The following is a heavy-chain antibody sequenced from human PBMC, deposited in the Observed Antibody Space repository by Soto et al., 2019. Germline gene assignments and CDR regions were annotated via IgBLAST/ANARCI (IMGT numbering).Heavy chain of an antibody. CDR1: GGTFSSYA. V-gene: IGHV1-69*01. J-gene: IGHJ5*02. Sequence: QVQLVQSGAEVKKPGSSVKVSCKASGGTFSSYAISWVRQAPGQGLEWMGGIIPIFGTANYAQKFQGRVTITADESTSTACMELSSLRSEDTAVYYCASLSDYVWGSYRLPLWGWFDPWGQGTLVTVSS. D-gene: IGHD3-16*02. CDR2: IIPIFGTA. CDR3: ASLSDYVWGSYRLPLWGWFDP.